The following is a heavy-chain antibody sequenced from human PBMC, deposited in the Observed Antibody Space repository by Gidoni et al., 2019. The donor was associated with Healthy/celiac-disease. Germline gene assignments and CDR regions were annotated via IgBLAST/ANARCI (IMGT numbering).Heavy chain of an antibody. CDR2: INPSAGTT. V-gene: IGHV1-46*01. D-gene: IGHD3-10*01. CDR3: ATAINSSGLDY. Sequence: QVQLVQSGAEVKKPGASMKVSCKASGYTFTSYYIHWVRQAPGQGLEWMGIINPSAGTTTYAQKFQGRVTMTRDTSSSTVYMELSSLRSEDTAVYYCATAINSSGLDYWGQGTLVTVSS. J-gene: IGHJ4*02. CDR1: GYTFTSYY.